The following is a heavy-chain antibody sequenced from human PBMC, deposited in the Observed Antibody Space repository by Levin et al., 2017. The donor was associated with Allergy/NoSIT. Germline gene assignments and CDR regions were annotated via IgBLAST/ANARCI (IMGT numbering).Heavy chain of an antibody. CDR2: IIPIFGTA. CDR1: GGTFSSYA. V-gene: IGHV1-69*06. CDR3: ARDGSPAYYDFWSGYSPYGMDV. D-gene: IGHD3-3*01. Sequence: KISCKASGGTFSSYAISWVRQAPGQGLEWMGGIIPIFGTANYAQKFQGRVTITADKSTSTAYMELSSLRSEDTAVYYCARDGSPAYYDFWSGYSPYGMDVWGQGTTVTVSS. J-gene: IGHJ6*02.